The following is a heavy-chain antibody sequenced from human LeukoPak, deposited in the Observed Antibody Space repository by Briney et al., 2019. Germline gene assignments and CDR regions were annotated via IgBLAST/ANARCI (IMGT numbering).Heavy chain of an antibody. Sequence: ASVKVSCKASGYTFTSYYMYWVRQAPGQGLEWVRIINPSGGSTSYTQKFQGRVTMTRDTSTSTVYMELNSLRSEDTAVYYCARVDRYCSGGSCWVDYWGQGTLVTVSS. D-gene: IGHD2-15*01. CDR3: ARVDRYCSGGSCWVDY. V-gene: IGHV1-46*01. CDR1: GYTFTSYY. CDR2: INPSGGST. J-gene: IGHJ4*02.